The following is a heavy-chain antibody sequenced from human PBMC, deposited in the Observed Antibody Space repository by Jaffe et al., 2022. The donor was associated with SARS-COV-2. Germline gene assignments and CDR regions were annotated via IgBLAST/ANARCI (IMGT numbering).Heavy chain of an antibody. CDR1: GYSFTSFG. CDR3: AINYDSSGSGRNAFDI. CDR2: ISTYNGYT. Sequence: QVQLVQSGAGVKRPGASLKVSCKTSGYSFTSFGINWLRQAPGQGLEWMGWISTYNGYTIYAQKFQDRVTMTTDTSTSTGYLELRSLRSDDTARYYCAINYDSSGSGRNAFDIWGQGTMVAVSS. D-gene: IGHD3-22*01. V-gene: IGHV1-18*01. J-gene: IGHJ3*02.